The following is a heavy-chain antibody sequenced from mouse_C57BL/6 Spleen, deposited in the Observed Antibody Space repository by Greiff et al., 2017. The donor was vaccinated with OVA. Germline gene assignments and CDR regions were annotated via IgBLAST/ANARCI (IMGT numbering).Heavy chain of an antibody. CDR1: GYTFTDYY. D-gene: IGHD2-5*01. V-gene: IGHV1-26*01. Sequence: EVQLQQSGPELVKPGASVKISCKASGYTFTDYYMNWVKQSHGKSLEWIGDINPNNGGTSYNQKFKGKATLTVDKSSSTAYMELRSLTSEDSAVYYCARPSNYEAMDYWGQGTSVTVSS. CDR3: ARPSNYEAMDY. J-gene: IGHJ4*01. CDR2: INPNNGGT.